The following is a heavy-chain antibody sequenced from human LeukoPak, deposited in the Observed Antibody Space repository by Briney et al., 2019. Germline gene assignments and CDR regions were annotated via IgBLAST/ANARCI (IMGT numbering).Heavy chain of an antibody. CDR3: AREKAAAGGGNWFDP. CDR2: INHSGTS. CDR1: GGSFSGYY. V-gene: IGHV4-34*01. D-gene: IGHD6-13*01. J-gene: IGHJ5*02. Sequence: SETLSLTCAVYGGSFSGYYWSWIRQPPGKGLEWIGEINHSGTSNYNPSLKSRVTISVNTSKNRFSLKLSSVTAADTAVYYCAREKAAAGGGNWFDPWGQGTLVTVSS.